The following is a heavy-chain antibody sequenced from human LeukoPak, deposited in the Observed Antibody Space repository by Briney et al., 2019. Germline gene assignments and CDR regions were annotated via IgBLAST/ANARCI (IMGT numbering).Heavy chain of an antibody. Sequence: SETLSLTCTVSGGSISSYYWSWIRQPPGKGLEWIGYIYYSGSANYNPSLKSRVTISVDTSKNQFSLKLSSVTAADTAVYYCARVPTAMASPIDYWGQGTLVTVSS. CDR1: GGSISSYY. J-gene: IGHJ4*02. CDR3: ARVPTAMASPIDY. D-gene: IGHD5-18*01. CDR2: IYYSGSA. V-gene: IGHV4-59*01.